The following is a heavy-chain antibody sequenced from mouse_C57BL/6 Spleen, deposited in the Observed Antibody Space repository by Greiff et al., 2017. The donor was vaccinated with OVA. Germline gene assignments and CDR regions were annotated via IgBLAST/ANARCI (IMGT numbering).Heavy chain of an antibody. CDR2: IDPEDGET. CDR1: GFNIKDYY. J-gene: IGHJ2*01. D-gene: IGHD1-1*01. V-gene: IGHV14-2*01. CDR3: ARWDTTVVYFDY. Sequence: VQLQQSGAELVKPGASVKLSCTASGFNIKDYYMHWVKQRTEQGLEWIGRIDPEDGETKYDPKFQGKATITADTSSNTAYLQLSSLTSEDTAVYYCARWDTTVVYFDYWGQGTTLTVSS.